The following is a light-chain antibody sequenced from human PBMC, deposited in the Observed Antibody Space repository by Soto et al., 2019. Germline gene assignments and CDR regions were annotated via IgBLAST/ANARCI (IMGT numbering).Light chain of an antibody. CDR2: GAS. V-gene: IGKV3-20*01. Sequence: EIVLTQSPGALSLSPGERATRSCRASQSVSSSYLAWYQQKPGQAPRLLIYGASSRATGIPDRFSGSGSGTDFTLTISRLEPEDFAVYYCHQYDSWTFGQGTRVDIK. CDR1: QSVSSSY. J-gene: IGKJ1*01. CDR3: HQYDSWT.